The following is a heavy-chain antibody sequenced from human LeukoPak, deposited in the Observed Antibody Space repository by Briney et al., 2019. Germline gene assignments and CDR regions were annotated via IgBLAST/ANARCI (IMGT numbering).Heavy chain of an antibody. CDR3: ARGPMTIITL. D-gene: IGHD4-11*01. J-gene: IGHJ4*02. V-gene: IGHV3-7*01. CDR2: INQDGSEI. Sequence: PGGSLRLSCAASGFTFSSYSMNWVRQAPGKGLEWVANINQDGSEINYVDSLKGRFTISRDNAKNSLYLQMSSLRAEDTAVYFCARGPMTIITLWGQGTLVTVSS. CDR1: GFTFSSYS.